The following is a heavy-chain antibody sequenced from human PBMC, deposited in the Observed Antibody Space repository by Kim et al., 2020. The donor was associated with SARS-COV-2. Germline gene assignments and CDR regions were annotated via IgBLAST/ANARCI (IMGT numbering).Heavy chain of an antibody. D-gene: IGHD1-26*01. J-gene: IGHJ5*02. Sequence: STAYIDPVKGRFIMTGDNSKNTLYLQMNGLRAEDTAVYYCARVYFINWFDPWGQGTLVTVSA. CDR2: ST. CDR3: ARVYFINWFDP. V-gene: IGHV3-66*01.